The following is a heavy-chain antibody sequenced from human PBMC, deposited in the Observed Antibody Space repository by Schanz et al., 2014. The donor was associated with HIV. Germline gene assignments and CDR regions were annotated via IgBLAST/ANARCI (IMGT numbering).Heavy chain of an antibody. V-gene: IGHV3-20*04. CDR2: ISWNGGST. Sequence: EVELVESGGGVVRPGGSLRLSCAASGFTFEDYGMSWVRQAPGKGLEWVSRISWNGGSTGYADSVKGRFIISRDNAKNSLYLQMNSLRPEDTALYYCARGYPGSPLIKTSYYFDYWGQGTLVTVSS. J-gene: IGHJ4*02. D-gene: IGHD3-10*01. CDR1: GFTFEDYG. CDR3: ARGYPGSPLIKTSYYFDY.